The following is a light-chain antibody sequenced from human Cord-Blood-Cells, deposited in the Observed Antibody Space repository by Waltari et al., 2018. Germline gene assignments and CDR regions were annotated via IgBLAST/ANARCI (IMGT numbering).Light chain of an antibody. CDR1: QSVSSSY. V-gene: IGKV3-20*01. CDR2: GGS. CDR3: QQYGSSPWT. J-gene: IGKJ3*01. Sequence: EIVLTQSPGTLSLSPGERATLSCRASQSVSSSYLAWYQQKPGQAPRLLIYGGSSRATGSPDRFSGSGSGTDFTITISRLEPEDFAVYYCQQYGSSPWTFGPGTKVDIK.